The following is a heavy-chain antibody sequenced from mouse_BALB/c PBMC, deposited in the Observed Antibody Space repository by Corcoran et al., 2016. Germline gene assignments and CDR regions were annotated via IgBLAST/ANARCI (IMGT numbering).Heavy chain of an antibody. D-gene: IGHD2-2*01. CDR3: AREVPGGYPFEY. J-gene: IGHJ2*01. CDR2: IYPYNDDT. Sequence: EVQLQQSGPELVKPGASVKMSCKASGYTFTSYVMHWVKQKPGQGLEGIGYIYPYNDDTKYNEEFKGKATLTSDKSSSTAYMELNSLTSEDSAVYYCAREVPGGYPFEYWGQGTTLTVSS. CDR1: GYTFTSYV. V-gene: IGHV1S136*01.